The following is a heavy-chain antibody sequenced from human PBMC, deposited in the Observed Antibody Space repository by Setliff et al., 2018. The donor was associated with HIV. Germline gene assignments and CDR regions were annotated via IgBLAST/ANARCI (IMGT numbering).Heavy chain of an antibody. J-gene: IGHJ3*02. Sequence: SETLSLTCSVSGASIRGRYWSWIRQSPGKGLEWIGNIYYSGNTNYNPSFKSRVTISVDTSKNQFSLGVNSVTAADTAVYYCARSLVPSGYYYGRHAFDIWGQGTKVTVSS. D-gene: IGHD3-22*01. CDR2: IYYSGNT. CDR1: GASIRGRY. CDR3: ARSLVPSGYYYGRHAFDI. V-gene: IGHV4-59*08.